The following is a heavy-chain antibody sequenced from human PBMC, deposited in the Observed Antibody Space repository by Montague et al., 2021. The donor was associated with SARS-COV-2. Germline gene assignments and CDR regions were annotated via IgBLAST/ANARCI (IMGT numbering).Heavy chain of an antibody. CDR3: ARFGSGTLEFDL. CDR1: GASVSTGIYY. V-gene: IGHV4-61*02. D-gene: IGHD1-26*01. Sequence: TLSLTCTVSGASVSTGIYYWSWIRQPAGKGLEWIGRIWTTGHTDYXPSLESRVFMSVDTSTNQFSLSLTSVTAADTAVYFCARFGSGTLEFDLWGQGTLVTVSS. J-gene: IGHJ4*02. CDR2: IWTTGHT.